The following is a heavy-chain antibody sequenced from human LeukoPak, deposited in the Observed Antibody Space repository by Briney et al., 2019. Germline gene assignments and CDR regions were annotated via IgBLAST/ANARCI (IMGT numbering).Heavy chain of an antibody. CDR3: ARGSNFRGVPFLDY. Sequence: GGSLRLSCAPSGFSLSPNYISWARQAPGKGLEWVSVIDRGDRTYYADSVKGRFTISRDNSKNTIYLQMKSLRAEDTAVYYCARGSNFRGVPFLDYWAQGTLVTVSA. CDR1: GFSLSPNY. CDR2: IDRGDRT. D-gene: IGHD3-10*01. V-gene: IGHV3-53*01. J-gene: IGHJ4*02.